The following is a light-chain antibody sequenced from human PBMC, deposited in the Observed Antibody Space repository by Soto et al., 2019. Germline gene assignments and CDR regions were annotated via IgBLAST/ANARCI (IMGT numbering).Light chain of an antibody. J-gene: IGKJ5*01. CDR2: DAS. V-gene: IGKV3-20*01. CDR3: QEYYGAPPIT. CDR1: QSVRSER. Sequence: IVFTPSQHNLYLSPGERATLSCRASQSVRSERLAWYQQKPGQAPRLVIFDASTRATGIPERFSGSGSGTHFTLTITSLEPEDFAVYYWQEYYGAPPITFGLGTRLEIK.